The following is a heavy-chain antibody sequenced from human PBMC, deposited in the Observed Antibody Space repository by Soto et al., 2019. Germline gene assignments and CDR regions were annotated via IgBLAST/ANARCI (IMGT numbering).Heavy chain of an antibody. V-gene: IGHV4-59*01. Sequence: PSETLSLTCTVSGGSISGCYWSWIRKPPGKGLEWIGYIYYTGTTSYNPSLKSRVTISVDTSRNQFSLRLSSVTAADTAVYYCAGERDCCCGDLFPHRWFDPWGQGTLVTVSS. CDR3: AGERDCCCGDLFPHRWFDP. D-gene: IGHD2-21*02. CDR2: IYYTGTT. J-gene: IGHJ5*02. CDR1: GGSISGCY.